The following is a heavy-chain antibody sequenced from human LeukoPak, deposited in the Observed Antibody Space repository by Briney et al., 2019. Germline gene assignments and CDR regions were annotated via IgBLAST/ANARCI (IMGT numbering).Heavy chain of an antibody. CDR2: IYHSGST. J-gene: IGHJ4*02. CDR1: GGSISSSNW. V-gene: IGHV4-4*02. D-gene: IGHD6-19*01. Sequence: SETLSLTCAVSGGSISSSNWWSWVRQPPGKGLEWIGEIYHSGSTNYNPSLKSRVTISVDKSKNQFSLKLSSVTAADTAVYYCARDGSGWDTNSDYWGQGTLVTVSS. CDR3: ARDGSGWDTNSDY.